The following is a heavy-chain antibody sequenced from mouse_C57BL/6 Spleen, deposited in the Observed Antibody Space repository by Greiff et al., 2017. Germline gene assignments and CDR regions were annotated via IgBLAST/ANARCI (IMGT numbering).Heavy chain of an antibody. CDR1: GYAFSSSW. D-gene: IGHD2-1*01. Sequence: QVQLQQSGPELVKPGASVKISCKASGYAFSSSWMNWVKQRPGKGLEWIGRIYPGDGDTNYNGKFKGKATLTADKSSSTAYMQLRSLTSEDSAVYCCARGRGNLDDWGQGTTLTVSS. CDR3: ARGRGNLDD. J-gene: IGHJ2*01. CDR2: IYPGDGDT. V-gene: IGHV1-82*01.